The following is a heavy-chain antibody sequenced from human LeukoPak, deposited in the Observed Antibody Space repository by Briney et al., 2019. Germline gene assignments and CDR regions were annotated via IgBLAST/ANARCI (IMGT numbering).Heavy chain of an antibody. CDR1: GFTVSSNY. CDR3: ARDTGYSSGWYAFDI. Sequence: GGSLRLSCAASGFTVSSNYMSWVRQAPGKGLEWVSVIYSGGSTYYADSVKGRFTISRDNTKNSLYLQMNSLRAEDTAVYYCARDTGYSSGWYAFDIWGQGTMVTVSS. D-gene: IGHD6-19*01. V-gene: IGHV3-53*01. J-gene: IGHJ3*02. CDR2: IYSGGST.